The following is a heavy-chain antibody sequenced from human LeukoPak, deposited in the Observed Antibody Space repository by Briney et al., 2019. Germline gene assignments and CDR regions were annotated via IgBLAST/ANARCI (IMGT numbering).Heavy chain of an antibody. J-gene: IGHJ4*02. D-gene: IGHD6-6*01. V-gene: IGHV1-8*01. CDR2: MNPNSGNT. CDR3: ARGLGKGIAARYFDY. Sequence: ASVKVSCKASGYTFTSYDINWVGQATGQGGEWMGWMNPNSGNTGYAQKFQGRVTMTRHTSISTAYMELSSLRSADTAVYYCARGLGKGIAARYFDYWGQGTLVTVSS. CDR1: GYTFTSYD.